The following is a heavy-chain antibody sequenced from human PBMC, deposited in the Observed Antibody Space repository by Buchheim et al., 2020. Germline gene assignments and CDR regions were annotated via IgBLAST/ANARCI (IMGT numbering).Heavy chain of an antibody. D-gene: IGHD5-18*01. V-gene: IGHV3-30*18. CDR3: AKAESGYSYGCY. CDR2: ISYDGSNK. CDR1: GFTFSSYG. J-gene: IGHJ4*02. Sequence: QVQLVESGGGVVQPGRSLRLSCAASGFTFSSYGMHWVRQAPGKGLEWVAVISYDGSNKYYADSVKGRFNISRDNSKNTLYLQMNSLRAEDTAVYYCAKAESGYSYGCYWGQGTL.